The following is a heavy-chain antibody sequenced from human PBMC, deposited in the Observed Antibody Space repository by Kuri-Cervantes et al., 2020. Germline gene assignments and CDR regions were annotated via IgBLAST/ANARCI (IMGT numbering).Heavy chain of an antibody. Sequence: LSLTCAASGFSFSNYVIHWVRQAPGKGMEWVAVIWLDGSLNFYADSVKGRFTISRDTSKNTVYLQVNSLRAEDTAVYYCAKCGFYCTGTTCASYFDYWGQGTLVTVSS. CDR3: AKCGFYCTGTTCASYFDY. J-gene: IGHJ4*02. V-gene: IGHV3-33*06. CDR2: IWLDGSLN. CDR1: GFSFSNYV. D-gene: IGHD2-8*02.